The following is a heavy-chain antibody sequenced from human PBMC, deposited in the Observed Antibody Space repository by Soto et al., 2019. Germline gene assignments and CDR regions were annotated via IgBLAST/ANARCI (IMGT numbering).Heavy chain of an antibody. CDR2: ISYDGSNK. CDR3: AKEAQDIVVVVAATRTAAQYYFDY. D-gene: IGHD2-15*01. V-gene: IGHV3-30*18. Sequence: LEWVAVISYDGSNKYYADSVKGRFTISRDNSKNTLYLQMNSLRAEDTAVYYCAKEAQDIVVVVAATRTAAQYYFDYWGQGTLVTVSS. J-gene: IGHJ4*02.